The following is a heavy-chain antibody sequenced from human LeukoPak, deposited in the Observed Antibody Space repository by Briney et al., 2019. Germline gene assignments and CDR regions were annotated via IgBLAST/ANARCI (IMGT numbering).Heavy chain of an antibody. Sequence: PGGSLRLSCAASGFTFSSYGMHWVRQAPGKGLEWVAVIWYDGSNKYYADSVKGRFTISRDNSKNTLYLQMNSLRAEDTAVYYCARVVMGATSYYFDYWGQGTLVTVSS. D-gene: IGHD1-26*01. V-gene: IGHV3-33*01. CDR2: IWYDGSNK. CDR3: ARVVMGATSYYFDY. J-gene: IGHJ4*02. CDR1: GFTFSSYG.